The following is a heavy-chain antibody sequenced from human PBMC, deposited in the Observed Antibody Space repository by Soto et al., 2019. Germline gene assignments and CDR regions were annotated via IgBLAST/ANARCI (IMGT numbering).Heavy chain of an antibody. D-gene: IGHD4-4*01. V-gene: IGHV3-30-3*01. CDR1: GFTFSSYA. Sequence: QVQLVESGGGVVQPGRSLRLSCAASGFTFSSYAMHWVRQAPGKGLEWVAVISYDGSNKYYADSVKGRFTISRDNSKNXXXLXXNXXXXXXXXXXXXARPLWRNDYNLGYFDLWGRGTLVTVSS. J-gene: IGHJ2*01. CDR3: ARPLWRNDYNLGYFDL. CDR2: ISYDGSNK.